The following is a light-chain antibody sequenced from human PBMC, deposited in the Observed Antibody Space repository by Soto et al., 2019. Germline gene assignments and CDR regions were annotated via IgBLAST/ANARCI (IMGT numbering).Light chain of an antibody. V-gene: IGKV3-20*01. J-gene: IGKJ2*01. CDR3: QQYGSSRLMYT. Sequence: EIVLTQSPGTLSLSPGERATLSCRASQSVSSSYLAWYQQKPGQAPRLLIYGASSRATGIPDRFSGSGSGTEFTLTISRLEPEDFSVYYCQQYGSSRLMYTFGQGTKLEIK. CDR2: GAS. CDR1: QSVSSSY.